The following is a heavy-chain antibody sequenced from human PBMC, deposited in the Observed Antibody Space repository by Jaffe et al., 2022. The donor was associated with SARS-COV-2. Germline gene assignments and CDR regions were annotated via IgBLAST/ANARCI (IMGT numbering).Heavy chain of an antibody. CDR1: GFTFSSYA. CDR3: AKAQTTVTLTRGNDY. CDR2: ISGSGGST. J-gene: IGHJ4*02. Sequence: EVQLLESGGGLVQPGGSLRLSCAASGFTFSSYAMSWVRQAPGKGLQWVSAISGSGGSTYYADSVKGRFTISRDNSRSTLYLQMNSLRAEDTAVYYCAKAQTTVTLTRGNDYWGQGTLVTVSS. V-gene: IGHV3-23*01. D-gene: IGHD4-17*01.